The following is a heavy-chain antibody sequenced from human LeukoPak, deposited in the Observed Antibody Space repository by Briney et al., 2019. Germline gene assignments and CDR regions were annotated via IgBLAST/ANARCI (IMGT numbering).Heavy chain of an antibody. J-gene: IGHJ3*02. CDR1: GFTFSSYW. CDR2: INSDGSST. CDR3: ARGGGGEYQLDDAFDI. Sequence: GGSLRLSCAASGFTFSSYWMHWVRQAPGKGLVWVSRINSDGSSTSYADSVKGRFTISRDNAKNTLYLQMNSLRAEDTAVYYCARGGGGEYQLDDAFDIWGQGTMVTVSS. V-gene: IGHV3-74*01. D-gene: IGHD2-2*01.